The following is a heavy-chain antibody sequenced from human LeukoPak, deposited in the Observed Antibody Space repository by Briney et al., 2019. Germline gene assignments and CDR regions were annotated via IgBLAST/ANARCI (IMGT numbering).Heavy chain of an antibody. V-gene: IGHV4-34*01. Sequence: SETLSLTCAVYGGSFSGYYWSWIRQPPGKGLEWIGEINNSGSTNYNPSLKSRVTISVDTSKNQFSLKLSSVTAADTAVYYCASGPYDSSGYYMTRGAFDIWGQGTMVTVSS. D-gene: IGHD3-22*01. CDR1: GGSFSGYY. CDR2: INNSGST. CDR3: ASGPYDSSGYYMTRGAFDI. J-gene: IGHJ3*02.